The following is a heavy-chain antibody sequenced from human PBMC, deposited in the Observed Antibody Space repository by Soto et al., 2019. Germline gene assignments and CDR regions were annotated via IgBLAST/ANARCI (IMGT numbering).Heavy chain of an antibody. CDR1: SGSVSSGSYY. J-gene: IGHJ2*01. CDR2: MFRTGSA. CDR3: ARAPTDTSGYYHWFFDL. Sequence: QVQLQESGPGLVKPSETLSLTCTVSSGSVSSGSYYWTWIRQPPGMGLEWIAYMFRTGSANYNPSLKSRVTMSVDTSKNQFSLKLNSVTAADTAVYFCARAPTDTSGYYHWFFDLWGRGTLVTVSS. V-gene: IGHV4-61*01. D-gene: IGHD3-22*01.